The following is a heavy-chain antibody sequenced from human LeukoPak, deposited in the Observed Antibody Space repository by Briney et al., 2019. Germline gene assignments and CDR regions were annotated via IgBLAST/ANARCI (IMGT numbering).Heavy chain of an antibody. CDR3: ARDSLIDYGDYGRQPADY. D-gene: IGHD4-17*01. J-gene: IGHJ4*02. CDR1: GYTFTSYY. CDR2: INPSGGST. Sequence: GASVKVSCKASGYTFTSYYMHWVRQAPGQGLEWMGIINPSGGSTSYAQKFQGRVTMTRDTSTSTVYMELSSLRAEDTAVYYCARDSLIDYGDYGRQPADYWGQGTLVTVSS. V-gene: IGHV1-46*01.